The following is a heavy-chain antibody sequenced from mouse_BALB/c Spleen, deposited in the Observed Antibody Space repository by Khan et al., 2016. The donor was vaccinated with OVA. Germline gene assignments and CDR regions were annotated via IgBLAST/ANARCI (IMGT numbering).Heavy chain of an antibody. J-gene: IGHJ2*01. Sequence: VQLQQSGPGLVKPSQSLSLTCTVTGFSITSDYAWNWIRQFPGNKLEWLGYISYSGNTNYNPSLKSRISVTRATSKNQFFLQLNSVTTEDTATYYCARVYGGDFDYWGQGTLSQSPQ. CDR1: GFSITSDYA. V-gene: IGHV3-2*02. D-gene: IGHD2-10*02. CDR2: ISYSGNT. CDR3: ARVYGGDFDY.